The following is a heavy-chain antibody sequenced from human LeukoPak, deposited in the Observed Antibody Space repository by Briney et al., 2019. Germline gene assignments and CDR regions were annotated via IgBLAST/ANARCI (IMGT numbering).Heavy chain of an antibody. D-gene: IGHD5-12*01. V-gene: IGHV4-59*01. J-gene: IGHJ6*03. CDR1: GGSISSYY. Sequence: SETLSLTCTVSGGSISSYYWSWIRQAPGKGLEWIGYIYYSGSTDYNPSLKSRVTISVDTSKNQFSLKLRSVTAADTAVYYCARTTEGYAGGPGYSYYYYMDVWGKGTTVTISS. CDR3: ARTTEGYAGGPGYSYYYYMDV. CDR2: IYYSGST.